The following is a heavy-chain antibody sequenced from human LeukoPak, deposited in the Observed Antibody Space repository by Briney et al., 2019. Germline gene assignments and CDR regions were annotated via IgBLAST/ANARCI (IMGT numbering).Heavy chain of an antibody. V-gene: IGHV1-69*13. Sequence: ASVKVSYKASGGTFSNYAVNWVRQAPGQGLEWMGGIIPIFGTAHYAQKFQGRVTITADESTSTAYMQLSSLRSEDTAVYYCARGWIAETTVVTPYNHWGQGTLVTVSS. D-gene: IGHD4-23*01. CDR3: ARGWIAETTVVTPYNH. CDR1: GGTFSNYA. CDR2: IIPIFGTA. J-gene: IGHJ4*02.